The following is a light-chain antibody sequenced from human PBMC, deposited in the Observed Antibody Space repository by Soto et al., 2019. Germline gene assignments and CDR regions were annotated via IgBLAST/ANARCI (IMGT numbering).Light chain of an antibody. CDR2: TAT. CDR3: QQSFRSPRT. CDR1: QSISNW. J-gene: IGKJ2*01. Sequence: DIQMTQSPSTLSASVGDRVTITCRASQSISNWLAWYQQKPGKAPELLIYTATIMQRGVPSRFSGSGSGTDFTLTISSLQPEDFATYYCQQSFRSPRTFGQGTKVGIK. V-gene: IGKV1-39*01.